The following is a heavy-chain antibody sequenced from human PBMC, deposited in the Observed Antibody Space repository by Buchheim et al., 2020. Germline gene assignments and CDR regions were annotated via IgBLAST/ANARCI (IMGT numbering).Heavy chain of an antibody. CDR2: INHSGST. Sequence: QVQLQPWGAGLLKPSETLSLTCAVYGGSFSGYSWSWIRQPPGKGLEWIGEINHSGSTNYNPSLKSRVTISVDTSKNQFSLNLSSVTAADTAVYYCARGRTAKGIAAAHYWGQGTL. CDR1: GGSFSGYS. V-gene: IGHV4-34*01. CDR3: ARGRTAKGIAAAHY. D-gene: IGHD6-13*01. J-gene: IGHJ4*02.